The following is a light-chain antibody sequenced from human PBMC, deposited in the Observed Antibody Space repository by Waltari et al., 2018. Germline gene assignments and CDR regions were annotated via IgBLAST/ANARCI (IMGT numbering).Light chain of an antibody. V-gene: IGKV1-17*01. Sequence: DIQMTQSPSSLSASEGDTVTIPCRASQDISTYLNWYQQKPGKGPKRLIYAASSLESGVPSRFSGSGSGTDFTLTISSLQPEDLANYDCLQYKSPPYSFGQGTKVEIK. CDR2: AAS. J-gene: IGKJ2*03. CDR3: LQYKSPPYS. CDR1: QDISTY.